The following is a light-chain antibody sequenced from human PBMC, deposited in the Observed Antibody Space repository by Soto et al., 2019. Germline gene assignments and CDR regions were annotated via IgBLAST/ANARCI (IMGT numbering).Light chain of an antibody. J-gene: IGLJ2*01. V-gene: IGLV1-40*01. CDR3: QTYDSNLNLI. Sequence: QSVLAQPPSVSGAPGQRVTISCTGSTSNIGAGYDVPWYQHLPGTAPKLLIYGNSNRPSGVPDRFSGSQSGTSASLVIPGLQAEDEADYYCQTYDSNLNLIFGGGTKLTVL. CDR1: TSNIGAGYD. CDR2: GNS.